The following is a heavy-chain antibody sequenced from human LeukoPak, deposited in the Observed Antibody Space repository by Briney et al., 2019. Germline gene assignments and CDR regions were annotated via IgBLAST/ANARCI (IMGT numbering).Heavy chain of an antibody. J-gene: IGHJ4*02. CDR2: IIPIFGTT. D-gene: IGHD5-12*01. V-gene: IGHV1-69*01. CDR1: GGTLSRYA. CDR3: AREGEIGYDLSDY. Sequence: SVKVSCKASGGTLSRYAISWVRQAPGRGPEWMGGIIPIFGTTNYAQKFQGRVTITADESTSTAYMELSSLRSEDTAVYYCAREGEIGYDLSDYWGQGTLVTVSS.